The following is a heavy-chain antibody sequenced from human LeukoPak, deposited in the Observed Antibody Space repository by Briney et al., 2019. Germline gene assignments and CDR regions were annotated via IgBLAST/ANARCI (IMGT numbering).Heavy chain of an antibody. CDR1: GFTFTNFA. V-gene: IGHV3-48*01. CDR3: AREIYYDFWSGYYPFDY. Sequence: GGSLRLSCAASGFTFTNFAISWVRQAPGKGLEWASYISSSSSTIYYADSVKGRFTISRDNAKNSLYLQMNSLRAEDTAVYYCAREIYYDFWSGYYPFDYWGQGTLVTVSS. CDR2: ISSSSSTI. D-gene: IGHD3-3*01. J-gene: IGHJ4*02.